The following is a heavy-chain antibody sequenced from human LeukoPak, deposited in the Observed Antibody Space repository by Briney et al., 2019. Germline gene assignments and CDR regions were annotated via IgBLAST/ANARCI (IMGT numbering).Heavy chain of an antibody. CDR1: GFTFSSYS. Sequence: QSGGSLRLSCAASGFTFSSYSMNWVRQAPGKGLEWVSYISSSSSTIYYADSVKGRFTISRDNAKNSLYLQMNSLRAEDTAVYYCASLCGGSCYSRTYWGQGTLVTVSS. CDR3: ASLCGGSCYSRTY. CDR2: ISSSSSTI. J-gene: IGHJ4*02. V-gene: IGHV3-48*01. D-gene: IGHD2-15*01.